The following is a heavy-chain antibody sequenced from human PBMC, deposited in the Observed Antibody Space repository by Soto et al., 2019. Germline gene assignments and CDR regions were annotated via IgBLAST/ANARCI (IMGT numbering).Heavy chain of an antibody. CDR2: IYHSGST. Sequence: QVQLQESGPGLVKPSGTLSLTCAVSGGSISSSNWWSWVRQPPGKGLEWVGEIYHSGSTNYNPSLKSRVTISVDKSKNQFSLKLSSVTAADTAVYYCARDLLTAYYYDSRGYTTRDYWGQGTLVTVSS. V-gene: IGHV4-4*02. J-gene: IGHJ4*02. CDR1: GGSISSSNW. CDR3: ARDLLTAYYYDSRGYTTRDY. D-gene: IGHD3-22*01.